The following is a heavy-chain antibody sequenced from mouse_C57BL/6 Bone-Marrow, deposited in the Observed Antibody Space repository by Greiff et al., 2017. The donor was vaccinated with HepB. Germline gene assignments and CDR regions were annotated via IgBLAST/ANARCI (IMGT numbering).Heavy chain of an antibody. J-gene: IGHJ2*01. CDR3: ARWEAYDSRQDY. Sequence: VQLQQSGAELVRPGTSVKVSCKASGYTFTNYWIGWAKQRPGHGLEWIGDIYPGGGYTNYNEKFKGKATLTADKSSSTAYKQFSSLTSEDSAIYYCARWEAYDSRQDYWGQGTTLTVSS. CDR1: GYTFTNYW. D-gene: IGHD2-4*01. V-gene: IGHV1-63*01. CDR2: IYPGGGYT.